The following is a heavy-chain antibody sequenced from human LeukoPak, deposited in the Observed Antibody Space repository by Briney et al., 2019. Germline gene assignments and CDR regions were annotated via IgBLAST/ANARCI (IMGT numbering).Heavy chain of an antibody. CDR2: ISGSGGST. V-gene: IGHV3-23*01. CDR3: GRLGRVGATLDY. CDR1: GFTFSSYA. D-gene: IGHD1-26*01. Sequence: GGSLRLSCAASGFTFSSYAMSWVRQAPGKGLEWVSAISGSGGSTYYADSVKGRFTISRDNAKNSLYLQMNSLRAEDTAVYYCGRLGRVGATLDYWGQGTLVTVSS. J-gene: IGHJ4*02.